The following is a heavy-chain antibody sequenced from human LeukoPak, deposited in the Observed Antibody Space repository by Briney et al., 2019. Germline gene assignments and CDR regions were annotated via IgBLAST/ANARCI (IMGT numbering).Heavy chain of an antibody. Sequence: GGSLRLSCAASGFTFSSYSMNWVRQAPGKGLEWVSSISSSSSYIYYVDSVKGRFTISRDNAKNSLYLQMNSLRAEDTAVYYCARGGYSYGYDWFDPWGQGTLVTVSS. CDR1: GFTFSSYS. J-gene: IGHJ5*02. V-gene: IGHV3-21*01. CDR3: ARGGYSYGYDWFDP. D-gene: IGHD5-18*01. CDR2: ISSSSSYI.